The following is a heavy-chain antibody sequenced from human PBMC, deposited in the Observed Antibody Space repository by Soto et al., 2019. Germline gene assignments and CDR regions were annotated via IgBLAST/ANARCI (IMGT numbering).Heavy chain of an antibody. D-gene: IGHD2-15*01. CDR1: GYTFTSYG. CDR2: ISAYNGNT. J-gene: IGHJ4*02. V-gene: IGHV1-18*01. CDR3: ARDLEGVVVVDASFHFDY. Sequence: ASVKVSCKASGYTFTSYGISWVRQAPGQGLEWMGWISAYNGNTNYAQKLQGRVTMTTDTSTSTAYMELRSLRSDDTAVYYCARDLEGVVVVDASFHFDYWGQGTLVTVSS.